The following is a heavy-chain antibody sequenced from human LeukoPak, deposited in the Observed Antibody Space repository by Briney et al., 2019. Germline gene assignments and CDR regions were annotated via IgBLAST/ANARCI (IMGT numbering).Heavy chain of an antibody. J-gene: IGHJ4*02. CDR1: GYTFTDYY. CDR2: INPNSGAT. Sequence: ASLKVSCKASGYTFTDYYIHWVGQAPGQGLEWMGWINPNSGATNSAQKFQGRVTMTRDTSISTAYMELSRLRSDDTAVYFCAAEYCSGASCHGAFDYWGQGTLVTVSS. D-gene: IGHD2-2*01. CDR3: AAEYCSGASCHGAFDY. V-gene: IGHV1-2*02.